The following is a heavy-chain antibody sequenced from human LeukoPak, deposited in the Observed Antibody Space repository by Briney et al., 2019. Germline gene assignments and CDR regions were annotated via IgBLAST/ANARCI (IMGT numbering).Heavy chain of an antibody. CDR1: GGCFSGYY. J-gene: IGHJ6*02. D-gene: IGHD6-13*01. CDR3: ARERYSSSWYVGSVNYYYYGMDV. Sequence: SETLSLTCAVYGGCFSGYYWSWIRQPPGKGLEWIGEINHSGSTNYNPSLKSRVTISVDTSKNQFSLKLSSVTAADTAVYYCARERYSSSWYVGSVNYYYYGMDVWGQGTTVTVSS. CDR2: INHSGST. V-gene: IGHV4-34*01.